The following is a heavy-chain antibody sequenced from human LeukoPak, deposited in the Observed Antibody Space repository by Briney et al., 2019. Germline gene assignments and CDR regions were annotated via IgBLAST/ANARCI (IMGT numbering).Heavy chain of an antibody. V-gene: IGHV3-30*03. CDR1: GFTFSAYG. J-gene: IGHJ6*02. CDR2: ISYDGNYR. CDR3: ARGGGLDV. D-gene: IGHD3-16*01. Sequence: GGSLRLSCAASGFTFSAYGIHWVRQAPGKGLEWVAVISYDGNYRNYADSVKGRFTISRDNAKNSLYLQMSNLRAEDTAVYFCARGGGLDVWGQGATVTVSS.